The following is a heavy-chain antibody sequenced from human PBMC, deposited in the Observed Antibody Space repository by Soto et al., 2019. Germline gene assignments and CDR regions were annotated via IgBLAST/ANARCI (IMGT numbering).Heavy chain of an antibody. V-gene: IGHV1-18*01. J-gene: IGHJ6*02. CDR1: GGTFSSYT. CDR2: ISGYNGNT. CDR3: AGEGPRPYYYYGMDV. Sequence: ASVKVSCKASGGTFSSYTISWVRQAPGQGLEWMGWISGYNGNTNYEQKFQDRVTMTTDTTTNTAYMELRSLRSDDTAVYYCAGEGPRPYYYYGMDVWGQGTTVTVSS.